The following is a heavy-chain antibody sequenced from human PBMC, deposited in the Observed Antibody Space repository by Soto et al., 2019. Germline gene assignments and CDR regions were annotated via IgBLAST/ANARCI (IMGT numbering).Heavy chain of an antibody. Sequence: QVQLQESGPGLVKPSGILSLTCAVAGGSISSSNWWSWVRQPPGQGLEWIGEIYHSGSTNYNPSLQRRVTISVDKSKNQVSLKLSSVSAAGRAVYYCARGGQWLACDYWGQGTLVTVSS. CDR1: GGSISSSNW. CDR2: IYHSGST. J-gene: IGHJ4*02. V-gene: IGHV4-4*02. CDR3: ARGGQWLACDY. D-gene: IGHD6-19*01.